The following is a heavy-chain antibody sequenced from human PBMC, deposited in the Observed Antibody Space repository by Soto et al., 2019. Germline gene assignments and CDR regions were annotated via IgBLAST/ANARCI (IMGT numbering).Heavy chain of an antibody. J-gene: IGHJ5*02. CDR1: GASISTGDYY. Sequence: QVLPQETGPGLVRPSETLSLSCTVSGASISTGDYYWSWVRQPPGKGLEWIGYIYYSGFTYYNPSLKCQVTISMDTSKNQFSLKLISVTAADTAVYFCARGVTVFGLVSRLCLDPWGQGTLVTVSS. D-gene: IGHD3-3*01. CDR3: ARGVTVFGLVSRLCLDP. V-gene: IGHV4-30-4*01. CDR2: IYYSGFT.